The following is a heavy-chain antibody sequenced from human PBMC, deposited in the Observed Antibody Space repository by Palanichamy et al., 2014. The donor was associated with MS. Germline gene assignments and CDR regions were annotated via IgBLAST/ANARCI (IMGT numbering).Heavy chain of an antibody. V-gene: IGHV3-21*01. J-gene: IGHJ4*02. CDR3: ARVRCSTTSCNFDS. CDR1: GFTFSTYS. D-gene: IGHD2-2*01. CDR2: IGSSSRYI. Sequence: EVQLVESGGGLVKPGGSLRLSCAASGFTFSTYSMNWVRQAPGKGLEWVSSIGSSSRYIYYADSLKGRFTISRDNAKNSLYLQMNTLRPEDTAVYCCARVRCSTTSCNFDSWGQGTLVTVSS.